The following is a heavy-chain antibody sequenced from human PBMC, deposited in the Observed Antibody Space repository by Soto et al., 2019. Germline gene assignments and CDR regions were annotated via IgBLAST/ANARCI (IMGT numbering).Heavy chain of an antibody. J-gene: IGHJ3*02. CDR2: ISAYNGNT. CDR1: GYTFTSYD. D-gene: IGHD3-22*01. V-gene: IGHV1-18*04. Sequence: ASVKVSCKASGYTFTSYDINWVRQAPGQGLEWMGWISAYNGNTNYAQKLQGRVTMTTDTSTSTAYMELKSLRSDDTAVYYCARETYYYDSSGYPLSNAFDIWGQGTMVTLSS. CDR3: ARETYYYDSSGYPLSNAFDI.